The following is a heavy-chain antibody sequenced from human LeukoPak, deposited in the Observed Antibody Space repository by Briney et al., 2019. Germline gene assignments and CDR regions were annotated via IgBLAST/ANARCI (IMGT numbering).Heavy chain of an antibody. CDR2: IYYSGTT. CDR3: ARHRPLIAPVRYYYYYMDV. D-gene: IGHD6-13*01. CDR1: SGSISNYY. Sequence: SETLSLTCTVSSGSISNYYWNWIRQPPGKGLEWIGDIYYSGTTNYNRSLKSRVSMSVDTSKNQFSLKLSSVTAEDTAVYYCARHRPLIAPVRYYYYYMDVWGKGTTVTISS. J-gene: IGHJ6*03. V-gene: IGHV4-59*12.